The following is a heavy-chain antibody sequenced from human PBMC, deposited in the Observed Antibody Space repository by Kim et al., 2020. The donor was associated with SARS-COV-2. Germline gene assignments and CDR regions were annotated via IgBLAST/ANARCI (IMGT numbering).Heavy chain of an antibody. CDR3: AKDHSPYY. V-gene: IGHV3-23*01. Sequence: GGSPYYADSVKGRFTISRDNSKNTLYLQMNSLRAEDTAVYYCAKDHSPYYWGQGTLVTISS. CDR2: GGSP. J-gene: IGHJ4*02.